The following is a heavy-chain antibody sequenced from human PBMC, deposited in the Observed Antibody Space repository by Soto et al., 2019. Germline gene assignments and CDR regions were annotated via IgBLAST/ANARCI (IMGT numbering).Heavy chain of an antibody. V-gene: IGHV3-7*04. Sequence: INWVRQDPGKGLEWLANINQDGSAKWYVDSVKGRFTISRDNAKKSLFLQMNSLRVEDTAVYYCARGEYHDNSGPFSDAFDVWGQGTMVTV. D-gene: IGHD3-22*01. J-gene: IGHJ3*01. CDR2: INQDGSAK. CDR3: ARGEYHDNSGPFSDAFDV.